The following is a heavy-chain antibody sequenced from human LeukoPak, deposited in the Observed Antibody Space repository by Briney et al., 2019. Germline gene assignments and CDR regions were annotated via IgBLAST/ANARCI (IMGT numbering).Heavy chain of an antibody. CDR2: MNPNSGNT. Sequence: ASVKVSCKASGYTFTSYDISWVRQATGQGLEWMGWMNPNSGNTGYAQKFQGRVTMTRNNSISTAYMELSSLRSEDTAVYYCARVTSQLDCRSTSCYIGVGFYCYYYMDVWGKGTTVTVSS. V-gene: IGHV1-8*01. CDR1: GYTFTSYD. CDR3: ARVTSQLDCRSTSCYIGVGFYCYYYMDV. J-gene: IGHJ6*03. D-gene: IGHD2-2*02.